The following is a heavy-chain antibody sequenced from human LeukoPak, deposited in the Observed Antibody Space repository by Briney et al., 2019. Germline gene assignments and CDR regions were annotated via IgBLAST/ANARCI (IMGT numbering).Heavy chain of an antibody. CDR1: GFTFSSYS. D-gene: IGHD3-22*01. V-gene: IGHV3-21*01. J-gene: IGHJ6*02. Sequence: GGSLRLSCAASGFTFSSYSMKWVRQAPGKGLEWVSCISSSSSYIYYADSVKGRFTISRDNAKNSLYLQMNSLRAEDTAVYYCARVRYYDNEPCGMDVWGQGTTVTVSS. CDR3: ARVRYYDNEPCGMDV. CDR2: ISSSSSYI.